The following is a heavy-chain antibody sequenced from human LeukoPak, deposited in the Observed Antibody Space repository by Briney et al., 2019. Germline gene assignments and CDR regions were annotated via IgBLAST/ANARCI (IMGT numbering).Heavy chain of an antibody. V-gene: IGHV3-30*03. CDR1: GLTFSSYW. J-gene: IGHJ4*02. CDR3: ATGAIVGAPKYYFDS. Sequence: GGSLRLSCAASGLTFSSYWMHWVRQAPGKGLEWVALISDDGRKKYYADSVKDRFTISRDNSKKTLYLQMNSLRAEDTAMYYCATGAIVGAPKYYFDSWGQGTLVTVSS. CDR2: ISDDGRKK. D-gene: IGHD1-26*01.